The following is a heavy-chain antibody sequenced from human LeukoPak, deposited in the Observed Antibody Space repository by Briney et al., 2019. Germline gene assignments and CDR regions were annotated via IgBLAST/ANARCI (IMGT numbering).Heavy chain of an antibody. Sequence: PSETLSLTCAVYGGSFSGYYWSWIRQPPGKGLEWIGEINHSGSTNYNPSLKSRVTISVDTSKNQFSLKLSSVTAADTAVYYCARRKVGATSFDIRDAFDIWGQGTRVTVSS. J-gene: IGHJ3*02. D-gene: IGHD1-26*01. V-gene: IGHV4-34*01. CDR2: INHSGST. CDR1: GGSFSGYY. CDR3: ARRKVGATSFDIRDAFDI.